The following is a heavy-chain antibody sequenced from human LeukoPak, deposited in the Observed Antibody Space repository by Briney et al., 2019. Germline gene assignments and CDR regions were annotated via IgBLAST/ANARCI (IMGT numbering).Heavy chain of an antibody. CDR2: IYYSGST. CDR3: ARAVYYYYYMDV. V-gene: IGHV4-59*01. CDR1: GDSISSDY. Sequence: SETLSLTCAVSGDSISSDYWSWVRQPPGKGLEWIGYIYYSGSTNYNPSLKSRVTISVDTSKNQFSLKLSSVTAADTAVYYCARAVYYYYYMDVWGKGTTVTVSS. J-gene: IGHJ6*03.